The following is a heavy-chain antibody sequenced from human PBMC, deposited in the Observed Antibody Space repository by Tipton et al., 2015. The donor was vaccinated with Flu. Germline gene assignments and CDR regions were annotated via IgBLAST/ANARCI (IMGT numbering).Heavy chain of an antibody. CDR3: AREGDYYDSSGPISLFYY. CDR1: GGSISSGGYY. CDR2: IYYSGST. Sequence: TLSLTCTVSGGSISSGGYYWSWIRQHPGKGLEWIGYIYYSGSTYYNPSLKSRVTISVDTSKNQFSLKLSSVAAADTAVYYRAREGDYYDSSGPISLFYYWGQGTLVTVSS. J-gene: IGHJ4*02. D-gene: IGHD3-22*01. V-gene: IGHV4-31*03.